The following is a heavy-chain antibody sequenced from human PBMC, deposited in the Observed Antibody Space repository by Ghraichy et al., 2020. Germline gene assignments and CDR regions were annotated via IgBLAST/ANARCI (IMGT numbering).Heavy chain of an antibody. J-gene: IGHJ4*02. CDR2: INNSGGST. CDR3: ARDRAYKSFDY. Sequence: GGSLRLSCAASGFTFSTYAMSWVRQAPGKGLEWVSGINNSGGSTYYADSVKGRFTISRDNSKNTLYLQMNSLRVEDTAVYYCARDRAYKSFDYWGQGILVTVSS. CDR1: GFTFSTYA. D-gene: IGHD5-24*01. V-gene: IGHV3-23*01.